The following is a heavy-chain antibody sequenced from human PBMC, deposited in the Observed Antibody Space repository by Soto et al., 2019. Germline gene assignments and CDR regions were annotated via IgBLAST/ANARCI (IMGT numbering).Heavy chain of an antibody. CDR1: GFTFSSYG. CDR3: AKGEMEP. CDR2: ISYDGSNK. J-gene: IGHJ5*02. Sequence: GGSLRLSCAASGFTFSSYGMHWVRQSPGKGLEWVAVISYDGSNKYYADSVKGRFTTSRDNSKNTLYLQMNSLRAEDTAVYYCAKGEMEPWGQGTLVTVSS. V-gene: IGHV3-30*18. D-gene: IGHD1-1*01.